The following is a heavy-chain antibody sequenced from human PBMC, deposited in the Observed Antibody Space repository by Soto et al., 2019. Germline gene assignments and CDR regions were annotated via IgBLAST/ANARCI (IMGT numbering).Heavy chain of an antibody. CDR3: ARGGYLWNWGSWGIDY. Sequence: EVQLVESGGGLVQPGGSLRLSCAASGFTFSSYWMHWVRQAPGKGLVWVSRINSDGSSTSYADSVKGRFTISRDNAKNTLYLQMNRLRAEDTAVYYCARGGYLWNWGSWGIDYWGQGTLVTVSS. CDR1: GFTFSSYW. V-gene: IGHV3-74*01. J-gene: IGHJ4*02. CDR2: INSDGSST. D-gene: IGHD7-27*01.